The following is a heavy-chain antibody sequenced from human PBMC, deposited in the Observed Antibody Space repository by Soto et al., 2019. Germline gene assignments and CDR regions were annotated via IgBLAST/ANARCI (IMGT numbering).Heavy chain of an antibody. CDR2: TYYRSKWYN. D-gene: IGHD6-13*01. CDR1: RDSVSSNSAA. V-gene: IGHV6-1*01. Sequence: SHSLSPTCAISRDSVSSNSAAWNWIRQSPSRGLEWLGRTYYRSKWYNDYAVSVKSRITINPDTSKNQFSLQLNSVTPEDTAVYYCARGGTGYRRSWLDYWGQGNLVTGS. CDR3: ARGGTGYRRSWLDY. J-gene: IGHJ4*02.